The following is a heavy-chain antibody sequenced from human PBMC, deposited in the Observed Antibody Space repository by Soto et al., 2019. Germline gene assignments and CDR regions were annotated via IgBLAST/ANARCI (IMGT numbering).Heavy chain of an antibody. Sequence: QVQLVESGGGVVQSGGSLTLSCTVSGFFLSDYGMHGVRQAPGKGLEWVAATSYDGSSEYYSDSVKDRFTTSRDNSKNTVYLHMNRLRAEDKGLYYCARGGGLNQLLSGSDHWGQGTLVTVSS. D-gene: IGHD1-26*01. CDR3: ARGGGLNQLLSGSDH. CDR1: GFFLSDYG. V-gene: IGHV3-33*05. J-gene: IGHJ4*02. CDR2: TSYDGSSE.